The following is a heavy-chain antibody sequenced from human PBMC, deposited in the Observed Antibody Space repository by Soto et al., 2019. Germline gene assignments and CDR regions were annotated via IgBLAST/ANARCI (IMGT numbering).Heavy chain of an antibody. CDR2: INHSGST. V-gene: IGHV4-34*01. J-gene: IGHJ4*02. CDR3: ASRYSSGWYVIDY. Sequence: SETLSLTCAVYGGSFSGYYWSWIRQPPGKGLEWIGEINHSGSTNYNPSLKSRVTISVDTSKNQFSLKLSSVTAADTAVYYCASRYSSGWYVIDYWGQGTLVTVFS. CDR1: GGSFSGYY. D-gene: IGHD6-19*01.